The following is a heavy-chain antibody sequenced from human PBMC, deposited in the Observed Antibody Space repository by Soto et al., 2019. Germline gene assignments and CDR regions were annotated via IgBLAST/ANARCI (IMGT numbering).Heavy chain of an antibody. CDR1: GYSFTSYW. D-gene: IGHD6-13*01. Sequence: GEALKISCKGSGYSFTSYWIGWVRQMPGKGLEWMGIIYPGDSDTRYSPSFQGQVTISADKSISTAYLQWSSLKASDTAMYYCARHYDAAMIISSWHAASSGMYARGQRTAVPVSS. CDR3: ARHYDAAMIISSWHAASSGMYA. J-gene: IGHJ6*02. V-gene: IGHV5-51*01. CDR2: IYPGDSDT.